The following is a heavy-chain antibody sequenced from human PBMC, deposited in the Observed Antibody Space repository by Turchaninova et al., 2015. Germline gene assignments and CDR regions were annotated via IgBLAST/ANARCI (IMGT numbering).Heavy chain of an antibody. V-gene: IGHV4-34*01. J-gene: IGHJ3*02. CDR2: ISHSGNT. CDR3: AHRKAGSCYAPITDAFDI. Sequence: QVQLQQWGAGLLKPSETLSLTCAVYGGSFSDYYWCWIRQTPGTGLEWLGEISHSGNTNYTPPLKIRVTISVDTSQNQFSLKVSSVTAADTVVYYCAHRKAGSCYAPITDAFDIWGQGTVVTVSS. CDR1: GGSFSDYY. D-gene: IGHD2-2*01.